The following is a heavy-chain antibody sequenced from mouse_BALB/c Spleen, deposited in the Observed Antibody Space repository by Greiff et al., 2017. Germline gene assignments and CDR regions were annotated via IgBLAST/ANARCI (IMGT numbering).Heavy chain of an antibody. CDR1: GFTFSSYT. Sequence: EVKVVESGGGLVQPGGSLKLSCAASGFTFSSYTMSWVRQTPEKRLEWVAYISNGGGSTYYPDTVKGRFTISRDNAKNTLYLQMSSLKSEDTAMYYCASSTANAMDYWGQGTSVTVSS. CDR2: ISNGGGST. D-gene: IGHD1-2*01. V-gene: IGHV5-12-2*01. CDR3: ASSTANAMDY. J-gene: IGHJ4*01.